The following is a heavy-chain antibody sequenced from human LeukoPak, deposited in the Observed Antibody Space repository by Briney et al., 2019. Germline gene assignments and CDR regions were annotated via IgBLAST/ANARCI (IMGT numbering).Heavy chain of an antibody. CDR1: GYTFTGYY. J-gene: IGHJ4*02. CDR2: INPNSGGT. D-gene: IGHD4-17*01. Sequence: ASVKVSCKASGYTFTGYYMHWVRQAPGQGLEWMGWINPNSGGTNYAQKFQGRVTMTRDTSISTAHMELSRLRSDDTAVYYCARDTYGDYPLDYWGQGTLVTVSS. V-gene: IGHV1-2*02. CDR3: ARDTYGDYPLDY.